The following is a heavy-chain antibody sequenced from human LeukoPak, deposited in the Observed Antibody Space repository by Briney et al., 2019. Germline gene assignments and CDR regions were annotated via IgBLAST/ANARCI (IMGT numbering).Heavy chain of an antibody. D-gene: IGHD6-19*01. CDR1: GFTFSSYS. CDR2: ISSSSSTI. V-gene: IGHV3-48*01. J-gene: IGHJ5*02. CDR3: ARDRGSGWYGGGWFDP. Sequence: PGGSLRFSCAASGFTFSSYSMNWVRQAPGKGLEWVSYISSSSSTIYYADSVKGRFTISRDNAKNSLYLQMNSLRAEDTAVYYCARDRGSGWYGGGWFDPWGQGTLVTVSS.